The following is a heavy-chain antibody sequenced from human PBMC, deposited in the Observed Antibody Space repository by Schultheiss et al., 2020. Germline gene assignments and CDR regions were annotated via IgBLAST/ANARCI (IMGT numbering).Heavy chain of an antibody. CDR3: ARDFIMITFGGPGDY. V-gene: IGHV1-46*01. CDR1: GYTFTSYY. Sequence: ASVKVSCKASGYTFTSYYMHWVRQAPGQGLEWMGIINPSGGSTSYAQKFQGRVTMTRDTSTSTVYMELSSLRSEDTAVYYCARDFIMITFGGPGDYWGQGTLVNVYS. D-gene: IGHD3-16*01. CDR2: INPSGGST. J-gene: IGHJ4*02.